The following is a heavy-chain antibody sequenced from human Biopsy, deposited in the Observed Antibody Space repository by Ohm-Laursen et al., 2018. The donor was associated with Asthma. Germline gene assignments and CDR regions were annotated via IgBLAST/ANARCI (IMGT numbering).Heavy chain of an antibody. CDR3: ARHYHRWDTYADF. Sequence: SQTLSLTCTVSGASITSSAYYWGWIRQPPGKGLEWIGSMYYGETTYYSPSLKSRVTISVDTSKNQFSLILSSVTAADTAVYYCARHYHRWDTYADFWGQGTLVTVSS. V-gene: IGHV4-39*01. D-gene: IGHD2-2*01. J-gene: IGHJ4*02. CDR1: GASITSSAYY. CDR2: MYYGETT.